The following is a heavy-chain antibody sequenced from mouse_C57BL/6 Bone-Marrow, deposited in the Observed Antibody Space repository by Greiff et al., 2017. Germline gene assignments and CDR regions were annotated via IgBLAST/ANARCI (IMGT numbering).Heavy chain of an antibody. D-gene: IGHD1-1*01. CDR2: IYPGDGDT. CDR3: TTVVAPYAMDY. V-gene: IGHV1-82*01. Sequence: QVQLQQSGPELVKPGASAKISCKASGYAFSSSWLNWVKQRPGKGLEWIGRIYPGDGDTNYNGKFKGKATLTADKSSSTAYMQLSSLTSEDSAVYFCTTVVAPYAMDYWGQGTSGTVSS. CDR1: GYAFSSSW. J-gene: IGHJ4*01.